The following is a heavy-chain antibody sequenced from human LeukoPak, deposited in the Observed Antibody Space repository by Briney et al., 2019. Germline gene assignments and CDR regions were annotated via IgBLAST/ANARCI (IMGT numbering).Heavy chain of an antibody. CDR1: GFSFSSYW. V-gene: IGHV3-11*03. Sequence: GGSLRLSCAASGFSFSSYWMHWVRHAPGKGLEWVSYISSSCCYTNYADSVKGRFTISRDNAKNSLYLQMNSLRAEDTAVYYCASWGHYGSGNFDYWGQGTLVTVSS. CDR3: ASWGHYGSGNFDY. D-gene: IGHD3-10*01. J-gene: IGHJ4*02. CDR2: ISSSCCYT.